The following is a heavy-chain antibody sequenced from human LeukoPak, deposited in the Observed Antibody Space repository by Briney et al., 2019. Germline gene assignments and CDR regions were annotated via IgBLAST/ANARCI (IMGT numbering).Heavy chain of an antibody. V-gene: IGHV3-74*01. CDR3: ARSGGSSSLGY. D-gene: IGHD6-6*01. J-gene: IGHJ1*01. Sequence: GGSLRLSCAASGFTFSSYWMHWVRQAPGKGLVWVAHINTDGSSTTYADSVKGRLTISRENAKNTLYVQVNSLRPEDTAVYYCARSGGSSSLGYWGEGALVTLSS. CDR1: GFTFSSYW. CDR2: INTDGSST.